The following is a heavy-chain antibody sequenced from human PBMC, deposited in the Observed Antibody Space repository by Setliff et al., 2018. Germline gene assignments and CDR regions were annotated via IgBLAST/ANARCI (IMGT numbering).Heavy chain of an antibody. Sequence: TSETLSLTCAVSGYSISSGYYWGWIRQPPGKGLEWIGSIYHSGSTYYNPSLKSRVTISVDTSKNQFSLKLSSVTAADTAVYYCARRYYDSTGYYYYAFDIWGQGTMVTVSS. CDR1: GYSISSGYY. J-gene: IGHJ3*02. CDR2: IYHSGST. V-gene: IGHV4-38-2*01. D-gene: IGHD3-22*01. CDR3: ARRYYDSTGYYYYAFDI.